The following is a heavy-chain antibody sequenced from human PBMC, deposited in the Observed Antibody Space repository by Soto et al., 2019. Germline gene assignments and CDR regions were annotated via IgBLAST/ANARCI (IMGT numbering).Heavy chain of an antibody. CDR1: GYTFTNYA. J-gene: IGHJ6*02. CDR2: INVGSGNT. D-gene: IGHD3-16*01. CDR3: ARATLRYYAIDV. Sequence: AAGKVCCKASGYTFTNYAMHWVRQVPGQSPEWMGWINVGSGNTKSSQRFQGRVTITRDTAASTAYMEPSSLRSEDTAVYYCARATLRYYAIDVWGQGXTVTVS. V-gene: IGHV1-3*01.